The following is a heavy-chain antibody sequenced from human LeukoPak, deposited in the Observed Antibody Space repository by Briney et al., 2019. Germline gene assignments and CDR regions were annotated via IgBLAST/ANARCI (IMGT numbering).Heavy chain of an antibody. J-gene: IGHJ4*02. D-gene: IGHD2-21*02. Sequence: PGGSLRLSCAASGFTFSSYEMTWVRQAPGKGLEWVSYISSSGSTMYYADSVKGRFTISRDNAKNSLYLQMNSLRAEDTAVYYCARGGHIVVVTAGRVLDYWGQGTLVTVSS. CDR2: ISSSGSTM. CDR1: GFTFSSYE. V-gene: IGHV3-48*03. CDR3: ARGGHIVVVTAGRVLDY.